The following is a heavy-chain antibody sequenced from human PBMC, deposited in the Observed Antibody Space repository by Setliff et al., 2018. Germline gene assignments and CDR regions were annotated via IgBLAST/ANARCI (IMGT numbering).Heavy chain of an antibody. J-gene: IGHJ4*01. D-gene: IGHD2-15*01. CDR1: DASFTSSRYY. CDR3: VRPGGTTVVARHFDY. CDR2: ISYSGTP. V-gene: IGHV4-39*01. Sequence: PSETLSLTCTVSDASFTSSRYYWGWIRQAPGSGLEWICSISYSGTPYYNASVESRVTISIDTSRNQFSLELRSVTVADTATYYCVRPGGTTVVARHFDYWGSGILVTVSS.